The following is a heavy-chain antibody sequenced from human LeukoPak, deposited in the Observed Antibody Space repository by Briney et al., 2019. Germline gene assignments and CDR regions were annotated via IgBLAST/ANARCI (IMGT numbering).Heavy chain of an antibody. J-gene: IGHJ3*02. V-gene: IGHV3-21*04. CDR1: GFTFSSYS. Sequence: PGGSLRLSCAASGFTFSSYSMNWVRQAPGKGLEWVSSISSSSSYVYYAESVKGRLTISRDNAKNSLYLQMNSLKSEDTAVHYCARGGWIQRDHDAFDIWGQGTMVTVSS. CDR2: ISSSSSYV. CDR3: ARGGWIQRDHDAFDI. D-gene: IGHD5-18*01.